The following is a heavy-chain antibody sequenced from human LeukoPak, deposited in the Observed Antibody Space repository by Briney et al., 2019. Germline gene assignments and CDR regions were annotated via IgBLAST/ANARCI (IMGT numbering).Heavy chain of an antibody. J-gene: IGHJ4*02. CDR3: ARAGRSSRGAHFDY. CDR2: INPNSGGT. CDR1: GYTFTGYY. D-gene: IGHD3-10*01. Sequence: ASVKVSCKASGYTFTGYYMHRVRQAPGQGLEWMGWINPNSGGTNYAQKFQGRVTMTRDTSISTAYMELSRLRSDDTAVYYCARAGRSSRGAHFDYWGQGTLVTVSS. V-gene: IGHV1-2*02.